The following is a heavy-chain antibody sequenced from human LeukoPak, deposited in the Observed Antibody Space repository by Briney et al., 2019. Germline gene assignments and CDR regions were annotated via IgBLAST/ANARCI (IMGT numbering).Heavy chain of an antibody. J-gene: IGHJ4*02. CDR2: ISYDGSNK. CDR1: GFTFSSYA. CDR3: AKDRGSTVTIFRFDY. Sequence: HPGGSLRLSCAASGFTFSSYAMHWVRQAPGKGLEWVAVISYDGSNKYYADSVKGRFTISRDNSKNTLYLQMNSLRAEDTAVYYCAKDRGSTVTIFRFDYWGQGAQVTVSS. V-gene: IGHV3-30*04. D-gene: IGHD4-17*01.